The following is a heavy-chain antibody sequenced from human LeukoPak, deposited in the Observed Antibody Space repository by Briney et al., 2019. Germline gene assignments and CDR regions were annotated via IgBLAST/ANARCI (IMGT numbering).Heavy chain of an antibody. D-gene: IGHD4-23*01. CDR3: AKGPVVTRASALDF. CDR2: ISATGGST. CDR1: GFTFSRYA. J-gene: IGHJ4*02. Sequence: GGSLRLSCAASGFTFSRYAMSWVRQAPGKGLEWVSAISATGGSTYYADSVKGRFAISRGNSKNTLYLQMNSLRAEDTAVYYCAKGPVVTRASALDFWGQGTLVTVSS. V-gene: IGHV3-23*01.